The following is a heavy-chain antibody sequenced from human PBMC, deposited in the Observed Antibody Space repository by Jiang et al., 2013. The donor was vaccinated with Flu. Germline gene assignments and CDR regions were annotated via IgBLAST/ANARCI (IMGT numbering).Heavy chain of an antibody. CDR1: GGSISTNNYY. D-gene: IGHD2-15*01. V-gene: IGHV4-39*07. CDR3: ARLSPLVGRQPYNWVDP. CDR2: VFHNGSPPYSGTT. Sequence: TCTVSGGSISTNNYYWGWIRQPPGKGLEWIASVFHNGSPPYSGTTYSNPSLKSRVTISVETPKNQFSLQLTSVTAADTAVYFCARLSPLVGRQPYNWVDPWGQGALVTVSS. J-gene: IGHJ5*02.